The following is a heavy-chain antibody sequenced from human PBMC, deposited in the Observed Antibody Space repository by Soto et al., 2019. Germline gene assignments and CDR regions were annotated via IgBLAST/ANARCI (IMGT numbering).Heavy chain of an antibody. J-gene: IGHJ4*02. CDR2: ISAYNGNT. V-gene: IGHV1-18*01. CDR1: GYTFTSYG. Sequence: QVQLVQSGAEVKKPGASVKVSCKASGYTFTSYGISWVRQAPGQGLEWMGWISAYNGNTNYAQKLQGIVTMTTDTSTRPGYIELRILRSNDTAVYYCARERKSLDYWGQGTLVTLS. CDR3: ARERKSLDY.